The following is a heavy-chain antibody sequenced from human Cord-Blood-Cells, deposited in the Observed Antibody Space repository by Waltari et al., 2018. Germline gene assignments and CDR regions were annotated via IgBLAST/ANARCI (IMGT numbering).Heavy chain of an antibody. V-gene: IGHV3-30-3*01. Sequence: QVQLVESGGGVVQPGRSLRLSCAASGFTFSSYAMHWVRQAPGKGREWWAVISYDGSNKYYADSGKGRFTISRDNSKNTLYLQMNSLRAEDTAVYYCARDSPVGSSWYFDYWGQGTLVTVSS. D-gene: IGHD6-13*01. J-gene: IGHJ4*02. CDR1: GFTFSSYA. CDR2: ISYDGSNK. CDR3: ARDSPVGSSWYFDY.